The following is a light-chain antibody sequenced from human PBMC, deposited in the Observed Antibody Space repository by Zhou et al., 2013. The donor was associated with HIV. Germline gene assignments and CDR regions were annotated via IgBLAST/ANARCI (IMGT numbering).Light chain of an antibody. CDR2: GAS. CDR1: QDVKTW. Sequence: DVQMTQSPSSVSASVGDRVTITCRASQDVKTWLAWYQQKAGRPPNLLIYGASRLHGGVPSRFTGRGSGTNFTLTISSLQPDDFATYYCQQYNSYSTFGQGTKLEIK. CDR3: QQYNSYST. J-gene: IGKJ2*01. V-gene: IGKV1D-16*01.